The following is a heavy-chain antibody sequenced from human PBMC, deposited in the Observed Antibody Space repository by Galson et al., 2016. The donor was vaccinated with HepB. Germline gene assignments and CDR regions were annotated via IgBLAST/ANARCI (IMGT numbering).Heavy chain of an antibody. CDR3: ARLGGPGEYLQH. Sequence: SVKVSCKASGYTFTSYAMHWVRQAPGQRLEWMGWINAGNGNTKYSQKFRGRVTITRDTSASTASMELSSLRSEDTAVYYCARLGGPGEYLQHWGQGTLVTVSS. J-gene: IGHJ1*01. CDR2: INAGNGNT. CDR1: GYTFTSYA. D-gene: IGHD3-10*01. V-gene: IGHV1-3*01.